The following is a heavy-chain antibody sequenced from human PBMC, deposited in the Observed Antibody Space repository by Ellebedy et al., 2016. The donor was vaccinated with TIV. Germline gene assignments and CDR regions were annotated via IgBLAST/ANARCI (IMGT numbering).Heavy chain of an antibody. V-gene: IGHV1-24*01. CDR2: FDPGQAGT. D-gene: IGHD3-10*02. CDR1: GYTFAAYG. J-gene: IGHJ3*02. Sequence: ASVKVSCKATGYTFAAYGIDWVRQAPGQGLEWMGSFDPGQAGTVYAQTFEGRLILTEDSSADTAYMQLSSLTVDDTAVYYCAAILWAYVIDIWGQGTMVAVSS. CDR3: AAILWAYVIDI.